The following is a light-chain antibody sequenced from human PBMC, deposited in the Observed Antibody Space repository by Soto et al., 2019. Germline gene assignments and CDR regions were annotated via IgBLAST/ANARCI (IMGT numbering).Light chain of an antibody. CDR2: KAS. CDR1: QSISSW. Sequence: DIQMTQSPSTLSASVGDRVTIICRASQSISSWLAWYQQKAGKAPKLLISKASNLDSGVPSRFSGSGSGTEFTLTISSLQPDDFATYYCQQYNSYQWTFGQGTKVDIK. J-gene: IGKJ1*01. V-gene: IGKV1-5*03. CDR3: QQYNSYQWT.